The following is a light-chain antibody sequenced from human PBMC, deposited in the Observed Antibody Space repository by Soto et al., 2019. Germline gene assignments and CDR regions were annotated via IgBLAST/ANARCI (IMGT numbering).Light chain of an antibody. Sequence: ETLLTQSPGTLSLSPGERATLSCRASQSVSSSYLAWYQQTPGQAPRLLIYGASSRDTGIPDRFSGSGSGTDFTLTISRLEPEDFSVYYCQQYGSSRIAFGQGTRLEI. CDR3: QQYGSSRIA. V-gene: IGKV3-20*01. CDR2: GAS. CDR1: QSVSSSY. J-gene: IGKJ5*01.